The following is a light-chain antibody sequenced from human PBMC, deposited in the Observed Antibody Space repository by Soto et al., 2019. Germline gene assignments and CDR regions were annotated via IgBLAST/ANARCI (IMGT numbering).Light chain of an antibody. Sequence: QMTQSPSSLSASVGDRVIITCRADHSINNYLNWYQQKPGQVPKLLIYAASTLQSGVPSRFSVSGSGRVFTLTINSLQPEDFATYYCQQSYSTLGTFGRGTRVEI. CDR1: HSINNY. V-gene: IGKV1-39*01. CDR3: QQSYSTLGT. CDR2: AAS. J-gene: IGKJ1*01.